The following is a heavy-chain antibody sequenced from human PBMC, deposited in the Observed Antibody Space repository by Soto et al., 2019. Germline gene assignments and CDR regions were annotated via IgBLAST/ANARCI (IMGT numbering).Heavy chain of an antibody. CDR3: ARAGAAPYYYYGLDV. D-gene: IGHD3-10*01. CDR1: GYTFRAYD. V-gene: IGHV1-18*01. J-gene: IGHJ6*02. Sequence: ASVKVSCKTSGYTFRAYDIYWVRQAPGQGLEWMGWIRAYNGDTNYAQKFQTRVTMTTDKSTDTAYMDLRSLTSDDTAIYYCARAGAAPYYYYGLDVWGQGTTVTVSS. CDR2: IRAYNGDT.